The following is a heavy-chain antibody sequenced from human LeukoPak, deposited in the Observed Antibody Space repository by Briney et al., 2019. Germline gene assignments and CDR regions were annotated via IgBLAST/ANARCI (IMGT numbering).Heavy chain of an antibody. D-gene: IGHD3-10*01. J-gene: IGHJ4*02. CDR2: IRSKANSYVT. V-gene: IGHV3-73*01. Sequence: PGGSLRLSCATSGFTSSGSTIHWVRQAPGKGLEWIGHIRSKANSYVTIYGASVKGRFTISRDDSKNTAYLHMNSLKTEDTAVYYCVGDGQSNTGMNYWGQGTLVTVSS. CDR1: GFTSSGST. CDR3: VGDGQSNTGMNY.